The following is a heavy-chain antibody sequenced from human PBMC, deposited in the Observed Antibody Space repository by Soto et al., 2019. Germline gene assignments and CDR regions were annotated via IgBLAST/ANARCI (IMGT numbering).Heavy chain of an antibody. V-gene: IGHV1-8*01. CDR2: MNPNSGNT. Sequence: ASVKVSCKASGYTFTSYDINWVRQATGQGLEWMGWMNPNSGNTGYAQKFQGRVTMTRNTSISTAYMELSSLRSEDTAVYYCASPGIAAAGTYYWGQGTLVTVSS. CDR1: GYTFTSYD. CDR3: ASPGIAAAGTYY. D-gene: IGHD6-13*01. J-gene: IGHJ4*02.